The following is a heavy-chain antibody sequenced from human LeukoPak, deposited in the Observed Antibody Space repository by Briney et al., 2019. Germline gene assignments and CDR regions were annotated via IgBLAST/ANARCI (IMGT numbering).Heavy chain of an antibody. CDR2: IRYDGSNK. V-gene: IGHV3-30*02. Sequence: GGSLRLSCAASGFTFSSYGMHWVRQAPGKGLEWVAFIRYDGSNKYYADSVKGRFTISRDNSKNTLYLQMNSLRAEDTAVYYCATLSTSQYYFDYWGQGTLVTVSS. J-gene: IGHJ4*02. CDR1: GFTFSSYG. D-gene: IGHD2-2*01. CDR3: ATLSTSQYYFDY.